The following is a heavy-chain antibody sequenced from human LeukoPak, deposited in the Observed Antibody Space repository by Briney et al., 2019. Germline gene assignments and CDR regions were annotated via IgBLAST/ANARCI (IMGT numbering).Heavy chain of an antibody. CDR2: VNPNSGGT. V-gene: IGHV1-2*02. CDR1: GYTFTGYY. Sequence: ASLKVSCKASGYTFTGYYMHWVRQAPGQGLEWMGWVNPNSGGTNYAQKFQGRVTMTRDTSISTAYMELSRLRSDDTAVYYCARSEQGYYDSSGYIDYWGQGTLVTVSS. J-gene: IGHJ4*02. D-gene: IGHD3-22*01. CDR3: ARSEQGYYDSSGYIDY.